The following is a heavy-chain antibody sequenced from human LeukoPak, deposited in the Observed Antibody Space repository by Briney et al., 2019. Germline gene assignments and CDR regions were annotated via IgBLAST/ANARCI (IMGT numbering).Heavy chain of an antibody. D-gene: IGHD3-22*01. CDR1: GYTFTGYY. CDR2: INPNSGGT. V-gene: IGHV1-2*02. CDR3: AREHSSGYHFDAFDI. Sequence: ASVKVSCKASGYTFTGYYMHWVRRAPGQGLEWMGWINPNSGGTNYAQKFQGRVTMTRDTSISTAYMELSRLRSDDTAVYYCAREHSSGYHFDAFDIWGQGTMVTVSS. J-gene: IGHJ3*02.